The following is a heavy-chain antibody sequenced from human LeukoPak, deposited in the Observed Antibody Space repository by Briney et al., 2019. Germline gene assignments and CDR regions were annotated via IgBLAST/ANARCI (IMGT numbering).Heavy chain of an antibody. CDR3: AGLYSSGWCEEGHWFDP. CDR1: GGSISSGGYY. V-gene: IGHV4-31*03. CDR2: IYYSGST. D-gene: IGHD6-19*01. J-gene: IGHJ5*02. Sequence: SETLSLTCTVSGGSISSGGYYWSWIRQHPGKGLEWIGYIYYSGSTYYNPSLKSRVTISVDTSKNQFSLKLSSVTAADTAVYYCAGLYSSGWCEEGHWFDPWGQGTLVTVSS.